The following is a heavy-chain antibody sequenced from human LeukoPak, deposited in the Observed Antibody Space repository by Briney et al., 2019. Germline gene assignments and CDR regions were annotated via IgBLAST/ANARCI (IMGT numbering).Heavy chain of an antibody. CDR3: ARGLTYYDFWSGYGGAFDI. J-gene: IGHJ3*02. Sequence: SGTLSLTCTVSGGSISSSSYYWGWIRQPPGKGLEWIGSIYYSGSTNYNPSLKSRVTISVDTSKNQFSLKLSSVTAADTAVYYCARGLTYYDFWSGYGGAFDIWGQGTMVTVSS. CDR2: IYYSGST. D-gene: IGHD3-3*01. CDR1: GGSISSSSYY. V-gene: IGHV4-39*07.